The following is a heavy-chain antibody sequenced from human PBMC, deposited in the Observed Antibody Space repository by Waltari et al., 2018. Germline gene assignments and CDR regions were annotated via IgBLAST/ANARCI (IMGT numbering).Heavy chain of an antibody. Sequence: QVQLQQWGAGLLKPSETLSLTCAVYGGSFSGYYWSCIRQPPGKGLEWIGEINHSGSTTYNPSLKRRVTISVDTSKNQLSLKLSSVTAADTAVYYCARARTYYDFWSGGPFPNWFDPWGQGTLVTVSS. V-gene: IGHV4-34*01. CDR2: INHSGST. CDR3: ARARTYYDFWSGGPFPNWFDP. J-gene: IGHJ5*02. D-gene: IGHD3-3*01. CDR1: GGSFSGYY.